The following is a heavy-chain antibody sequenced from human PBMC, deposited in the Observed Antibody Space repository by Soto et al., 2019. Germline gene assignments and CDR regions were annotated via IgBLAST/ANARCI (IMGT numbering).Heavy chain of an antibody. V-gene: IGHV3-11*01. J-gene: IGHJ4*02. D-gene: IGHD6-13*01. CDR1: GFTFSDYH. CDR3: AYSSTPFDY. Sequence: PGGSLRLSCAASGFTFSDYHMSWIRQAPEKGLEWVSYITRSGSTIYYADSVKGRFTISRDNAKNSLYLQMNSLRAEDTAVYYCAYSSTPFDYWGQGTLVSVSS. CDR2: ITRSGSTI.